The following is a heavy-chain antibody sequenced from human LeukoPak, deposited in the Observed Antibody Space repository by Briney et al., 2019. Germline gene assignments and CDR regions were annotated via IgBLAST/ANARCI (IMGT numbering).Heavy chain of an antibody. V-gene: IGHV3-23*01. D-gene: IGHD3-22*01. CDR1: GFTFSSYA. Sequence: LPGGSLRLSCAASGFTFSSYAMSWVRQAPGKGLEWVSAISGSGGSTYYADSVKGRCTISRDNSKNTLYLQMNSLRAEDTAVYYCAKDPHYYYDSSAIGYYFDYWGQGTLVTVSS. CDR3: AKDPHYYYDSSAIGYYFDY. J-gene: IGHJ4*02. CDR2: ISGSGGST.